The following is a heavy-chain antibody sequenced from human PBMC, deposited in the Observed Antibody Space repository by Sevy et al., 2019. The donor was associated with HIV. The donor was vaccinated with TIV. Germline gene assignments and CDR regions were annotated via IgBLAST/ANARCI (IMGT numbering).Heavy chain of an antibody. CDR2: ISSNGGST. D-gene: IGHD1-26*01. V-gene: IGHV3-64D*06. J-gene: IGHJ3*02. CDR1: GFTFGSYA. Sequence: GGSLRLSCSASGFTFGSYAMHWVRQAPGKGLEYVSAISSNGGSTYYADSVKGRFTISRDNSKNTLYLQMSSLRAEDTAVYYCVKDSDGATTALAAFDIWGQGTMVTVS. CDR3: VKDSDGATTALAAFDI.